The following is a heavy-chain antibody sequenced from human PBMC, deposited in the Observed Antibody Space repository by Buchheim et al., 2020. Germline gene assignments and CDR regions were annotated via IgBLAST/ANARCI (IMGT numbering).Heavy chain of an antibody. CDR2: FSSDGSDK. V-gene: IGHV3-30-3*01. D-gene: IGHD3-3*01. J-gene: IGHJ4*02. CDR1: GFTFSTYA. CDR3: ARDMYYDFWSGYHEGGFDY. Sequence: QVQLVESGGGVVQPGRSLRLSCATSGFTFSTYAMHWVRQAPGKGLEWVAVFSSDGSDKYYADSVKGRFTISRDNSKKTLYLQMNSLRAEDTAMYYCARDMYYDFWSGYHEGGFDYWGQGTL.